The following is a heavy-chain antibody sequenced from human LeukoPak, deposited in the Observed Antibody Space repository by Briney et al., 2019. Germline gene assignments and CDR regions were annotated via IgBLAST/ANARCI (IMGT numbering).Heavy chain of an antibody. CDR2: IYSGGST. CDR1: GFTVSSNY. V-gene: IGHV3-53*04. D-gene: IGHD5-24*01. J-gene: IGHJ4*02. CDR3: ATSSRDGYTKEGY. Sequence: PGGSLRLSCAASGFTVSSNYMSWARQAPGKGLEWVSVIYSGGSTYYADSGRGRFTISRHNSKKTLYLQINSLRAEDTAVYYCATSSRDGYTKEGYWGQGTLVTVSS.